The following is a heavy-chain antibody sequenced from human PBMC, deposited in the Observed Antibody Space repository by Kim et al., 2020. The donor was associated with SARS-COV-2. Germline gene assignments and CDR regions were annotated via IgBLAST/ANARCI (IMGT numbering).Heavy chain of an antibody. J-gene: IGHJ4*02. V-gene: IGHV3-30*02. CDR3: AKDDSSGYYSLFDY. Sequence: ADSVKGRFTISRDNSKNTLYLQMNSLRAEDTAVYYCAKDDSSGYYSLFDYWGQGTLVTVSS. D-gene: IGHD3-22*01.